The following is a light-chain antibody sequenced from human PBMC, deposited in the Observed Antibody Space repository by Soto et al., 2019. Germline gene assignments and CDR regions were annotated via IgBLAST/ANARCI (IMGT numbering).Light chain of an antibody. Sequence: ESVLTPAPAASSFFPGGKTTPSRTARRSVSSNYLAWYQQKPGQAPRLLIYGTSSRATGVPGRFSGSGSGTDFTLTVSRLEPEDCAVYYCQQYDASPVTFGQGTRLEIK. J-gene: IGKJ5*01. CDR1: RSVSSNY. V-gene: IGKV3-20*01. CDR3: QQYDASPVT. CDR2: GTS.